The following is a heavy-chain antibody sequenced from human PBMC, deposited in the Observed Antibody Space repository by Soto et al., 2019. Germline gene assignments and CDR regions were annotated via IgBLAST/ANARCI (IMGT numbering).Heavy chain of an antibody. D-gene: IGHD2-21*02. CDR1: GGTFSSYA. CDR2: IIPIFGTA. Sequence: QVQLVQSGAEVKKPGSSVKVSCKASGGTFSSYANSWVRQAPGQGLEWMGGIIPIFGTANYAQKFQGRVTITADESTSTAYMELSSLRSEDTAVYYCARDGTAYCGGDCSFDYWGQGTLVTVSS. J-gene: IGHJ4*02. CDR3: ARDGTAYCGGDCSFDY. V-gene: IGHV1-69*01.